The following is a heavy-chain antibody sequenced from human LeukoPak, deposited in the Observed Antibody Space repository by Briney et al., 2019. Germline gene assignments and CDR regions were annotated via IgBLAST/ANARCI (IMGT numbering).Heavy chain of an antibody. D-gene: IGHD5-12*01. CDR1: GFTFSSYA. CDR3: ARPYGGYVDYYFDY. CDR2: ISYDGSNK. Sequence: GGSLRLSCAASGFTFSSYAMDWVRQAPGKGLEWVAVISYDGSNKYYADSVKGRFTISRDNSKNTLYLQMNSLRTEDTAVYYCARPYGGYVDYYFDYWGQGTLVTVSS. V-gene: IGHV3-30-3*01. J-gene: IGHJ4*02.